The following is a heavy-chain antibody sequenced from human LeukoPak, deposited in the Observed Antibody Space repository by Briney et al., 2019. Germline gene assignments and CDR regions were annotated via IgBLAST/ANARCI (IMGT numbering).Heavy chain of an antibody. D-gene: IGHD2-15*01. V-gene: IGHV3-30*03. CDR3: ARKGRYCSGGSCYSEDYFDY. J-gene: IGHJ4*02. CDR1: GFTFSSYG. CDR2: ISYDGSNK. Sequence: GGSLRPSCAASGFTFSSYGMHWVRQAPGKGLEWVAVISYDGSNKYYADSVKGRFTISRDNSKNTLYLQMNSLRAEDTAVYYCARKGRYCSGGSCYSEDYFDYWGQGTLVTVSS.